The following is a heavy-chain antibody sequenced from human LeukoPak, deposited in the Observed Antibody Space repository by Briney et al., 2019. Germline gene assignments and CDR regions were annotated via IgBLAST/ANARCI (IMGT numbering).Heavy chain of an antibody. J-gene: IGHJ3*02. D-gene: IGHD3-3*01. CDR1: GYTFTSYY. CDR2: INPSGGST. CDR3: ARDGAFGVVIRPDDAFDI. Sequence: GASVKVSCKASGYTFTSYYMHWVRQAPGQGLEWMGIINPSGGSTSYAQKFQGRVTMTRDMSTSTVYMELSSLRSEDTAVYYCARDGAFGVVIRPDDAFDIWGQGTMVTVSS. V-gene: IGHV1-46*01.